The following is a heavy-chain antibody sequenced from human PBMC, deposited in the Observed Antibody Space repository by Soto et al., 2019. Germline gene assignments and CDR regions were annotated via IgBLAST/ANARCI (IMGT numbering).Heavy chain of an antibody. CDR1: GFTFSSYA. D-gene: IGHD2-15*01. CDR2: ISGSGIST. Sequence: EVQLLESGGGLVQPGGSLRLSCAASGFTFSSYAMSWVRQAPGKGLEWVSAISGSGISTYYADSVKGRFTISRDNSKNTLYLQMNSLRADDTAIYYCAKGAGYCSGGSCYSPLDVWGQGTTVTVSS. CDR3: AKGAGYCSGGSCYSPLDV. V-gene: IGHV3-23*01. J-gene: IGHJ6*02.